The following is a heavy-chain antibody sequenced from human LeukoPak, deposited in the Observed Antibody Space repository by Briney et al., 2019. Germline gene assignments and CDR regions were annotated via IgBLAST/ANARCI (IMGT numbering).Heavy chain of an antibody. V-gene: IGHV4-4*02. J-gene: IGHJ3*02. CDR3: ARVRQLPPYAFDI. D-gene: IGHD1-1*01. Sequence: GSLRLSCAASGFTFSRYDLSWVRQPPGKGLEWIGEIYHSGSTNYNPSLKSRVTISVDKSKNQFSLKLSSVTAADTAVYYCARVRQLPPYAFDIWGQGTMVTVSS. CDR1: GFTFSRYDL. CDR2: IYHSGST.